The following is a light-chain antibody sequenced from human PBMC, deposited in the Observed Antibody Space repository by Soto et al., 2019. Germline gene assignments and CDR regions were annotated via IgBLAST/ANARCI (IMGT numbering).Light chain of an antibody. Sequence: DIQMTQSPSTLSAYVGDRVTITCRASQNIGNWLAWYQQKPGKAPKFLIYDASRLGSGVPSRFSGSGSGTEFALTISSLQPDDFETYYCQQYNTYTGTFGQGTKVEIK. CDR2: DAS. J-gene: IGKJ1*01. V-gene: IGKV1-5*01. CDR3: QQYNTYTGT. CDR1: QNIGNW.